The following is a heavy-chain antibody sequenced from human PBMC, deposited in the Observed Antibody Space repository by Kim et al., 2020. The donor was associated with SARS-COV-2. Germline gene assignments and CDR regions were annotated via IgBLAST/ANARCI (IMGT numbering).Heavy chain of an antibody. V-gene: IGHV3-9*01. J-gene: IGHJ4*02. CDR1: GFTFDDYA. Sequence: GGSLRLPCAASGFTFDDYAMHWVRQAPGKGLEWVSGISWNSGSIGYADSVKGRFTISRDNAKNSLYLQMNSLRAEDTALYYCAKDPGYYDSSGYFAYWGQGTLVTVSS. CDR2: ISWNSGSI. D-gene: IGHD3-22*01. CDR3: AKDPGYYDSSGYFAY.